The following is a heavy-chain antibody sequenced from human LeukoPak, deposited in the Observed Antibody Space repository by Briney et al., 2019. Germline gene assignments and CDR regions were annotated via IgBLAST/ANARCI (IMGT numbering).Heavy chain of an antibody. D-gene: IGHD3-10*01. CDR1: GFTFDDYA. J-gene: IGHJ4*02. CDR2: ISWNSVSI. CDR3: AKDSTYYYGSGSYLL. Sequence: GGSLRLSCAASGFTFDDYAMHWVRQAPGKGLEWVSGISWNSVSIGYADSVKGRFTISRDNAKNSLYLQMNSLRAEDTALYYCAKDSTYYYGSGSYLLWGQGTLVTVSS. V-gene: IGHV3-9*01.